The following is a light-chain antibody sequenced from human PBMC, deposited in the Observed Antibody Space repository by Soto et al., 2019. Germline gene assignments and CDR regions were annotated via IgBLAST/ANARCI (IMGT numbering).Light chain of an antibody. CDR2: DVN. CDR1: SSDVGGYNY. J-gene: IGLJ1*01. V-gene: IGLV2-11*01. Sequence: QSVLTQPRSVSGSPGQSVTISCTGTSSDVGGYNYVSWYQQHPGKAPKLIIYDVNRRPSGVPDRFSGSKSGNTASLTISGLQAEDEADYYCGSYAGSYTYVFGKGTKVTVL. CDR3: GSYAGSYTYV.